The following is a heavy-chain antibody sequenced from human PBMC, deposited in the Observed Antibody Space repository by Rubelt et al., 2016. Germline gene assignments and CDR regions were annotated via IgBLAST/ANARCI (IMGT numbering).Heavy chain of an antibody. CDR3: AKSHSGSDYLSPFDY. Sequence: EVQLVESGGVVVQPGGSLRLSCAASGFTFDDYAMHWVRQAPGKGLEWVSLIAWDGASTYYGDSVQGRFTFSRDNSKNSLYLQMNGVRAAEAALYYCAKSHSGSDYLSPFDYWGQGTLVTVSS. CDR2: IAWDGAST. D-gene: IGHD5-12*01. J-gene: IGHJ4*02. CDR1: GFTFDDYA. V-gene: IGHV3-43D*03.